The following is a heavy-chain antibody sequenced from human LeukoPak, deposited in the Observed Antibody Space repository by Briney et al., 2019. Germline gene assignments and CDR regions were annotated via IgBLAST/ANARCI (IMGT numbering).Heavy chain of an antibody. V-gene: IGHV1-18*01. CDR2: ISAYNGNT. CDR3: ARARTIFGVVISWFDP. Sequence: ASVKVSCKASGYTFTSYGISRVRQAPGQGLEWMGWISAYNGNTNYAQKLQGRVTMTTDTSTSTAYMELRSLRSDDTAVYYCARARTIFGVVISWFDPWGQGTLVTVSS. J-gene: IGHJ5*02. CDR1: GYTFTSYG. D-gene: IGHD3-3*01.